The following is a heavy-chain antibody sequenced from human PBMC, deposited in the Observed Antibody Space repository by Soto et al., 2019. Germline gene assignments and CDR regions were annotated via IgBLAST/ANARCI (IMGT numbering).Heavy chain of an antibody. V-gene: IGHV3-21*01. CDR1: GFTFSSYS. D-gene: IGHD3-10*01. CDR3: ARGMVRGGFYYYGMDV. Sequence: GGSLRLSCAASGFTFSSYSMNWVRQAPGKGLEWVSSISSSSSYIYYADSVKGRFTISRDNAKNSLYLQMNSLRAEDTAVYYCARGMVRGGFYYYGMDVWGQGTTVTVS. CDR2: ISSSSSYI. J-gene: IGHJ6*02.